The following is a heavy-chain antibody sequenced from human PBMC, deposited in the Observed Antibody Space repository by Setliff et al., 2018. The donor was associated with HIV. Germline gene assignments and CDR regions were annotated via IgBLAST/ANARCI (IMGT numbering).Heavy chain of an antibody. CDR3: ARGADGDFHYYMDV. D-gene: IGHD3-10*01. CDR2: IIPMFGTA. CDR1: GGTFSGYG. V-gene: IGHV1-69*13. Sequence: SVKVSCKASGGTFSGYGISWVRQAPGQGLEWMGGIIPMFGTANYAQKFQGRVTITADASTKTVYMELSGLRSEDTAVYYCARGADGDFHYYMDVWGKGTTVTVSS. J-gene: IGHJ6*03.